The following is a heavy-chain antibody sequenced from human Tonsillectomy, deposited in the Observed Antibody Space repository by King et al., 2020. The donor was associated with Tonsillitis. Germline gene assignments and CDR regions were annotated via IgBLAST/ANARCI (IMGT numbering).Heavy chain of an antibody. CDR3: ARGRVYSDS. J-gene: IGHJ5*01. CDR2: IIGDGGTT. V-gene: IGHV3-74*01. D-gene: IGHD2-8*01. CDR1: GFTFSSSW. Sequence: VQLVESGGNLVQPGGSLRLSCAASGFTFSSSWLHGVRQAPGKGRVGVSWIIGDGGTTRYADSGKGRFTISRDNAKNTLYLQMNSLRVEDTAVYYCARGRVYSDSWGQGTLVTVSP.